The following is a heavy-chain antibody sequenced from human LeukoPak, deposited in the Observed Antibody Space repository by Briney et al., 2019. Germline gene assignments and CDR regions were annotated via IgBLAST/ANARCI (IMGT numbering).Heavy chain of an antibody. J-gene: IGHJ4*02. CDR3: ARLPYYYDSSGYYYFSFDY. D-gene: IGHD3-22*01. Sequence: SETLSLTCAVYGGSFSGYYWSWIRQPPGKGLEWIGEINHSGSTNYNPSLRSRVTISVDTSKNQFSLKLSSVTAADTAVYYCARLPYYYDSSGYYYFSFDYWGQGTLVTVSS. V-gene: IGHV4-34*01. CDR1: GGSFSGYY. CDR2: INHSGST.